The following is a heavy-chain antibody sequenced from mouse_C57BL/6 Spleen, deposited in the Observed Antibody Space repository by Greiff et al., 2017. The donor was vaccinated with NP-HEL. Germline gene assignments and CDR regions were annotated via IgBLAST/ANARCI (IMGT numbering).Heavy chain of an antibody. CDR3: ARSSYAAPWFAY. Sequence: VQLQQSGPGLVQPSQSLSITCTVSGFSLTSYGVHWVRQSPGKGLEWLGVIWSGGSTDYNAAFISRLSISKDNSKSQVFFKMNSLQADDTAIYYCARSSYAAPWFAYWGQGTLVTVSA. J-gene: IGHJ3*01. CDR1: GFSLTSYG. CDR2: IWSGGST. D-gene: IGHD1-1*01. V-gene: IGHV2-2*01.